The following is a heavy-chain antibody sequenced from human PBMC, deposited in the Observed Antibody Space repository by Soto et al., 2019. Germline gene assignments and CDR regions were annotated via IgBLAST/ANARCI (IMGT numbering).Heavy chain of an antibody. D-gene: IGHD2-2*01. CDR1: GFTVSSNY. J-gene: IGHJ4*02. CDR3: ARAVVVPAAMGVYFDY. CDR2: IYSGGST. Sequence: VQLVESGGGLVQPGGSLRLSCAASGFTVSSNYMSWVRQAPGKGLEWVSVIYSGGSTYYADSVKGRFTISRDNSKNTLYLPMNSLRAEDTAVYYCARAVVVPAAMGVYFDYWGQGTLVTVSS. V-gene: IGHV3-66*01.